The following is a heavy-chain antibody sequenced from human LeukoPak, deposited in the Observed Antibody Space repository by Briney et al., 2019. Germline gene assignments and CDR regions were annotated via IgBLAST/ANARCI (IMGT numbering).Heavy chain of an antibody. V-gene: IGHV3-23*01. J-gene: IGHJ4*02. CDR3: AKGPRVSGSSSVRXXXYQNY. D-gene: IGHD6-6*01. CDR1: GFTFSSYA. Sequence: GGSLRLSCAASGFTFSSYAMSWVRQAPGKGLEWVSAISGSGGSTYYADSVKGRFTISRDNSKNTLYLQMNSLRAEDTAVYYCAKGPRVSGSSSVRXXXYQNYWGQGTLVTVSS. CDR2: ISGSGGST.